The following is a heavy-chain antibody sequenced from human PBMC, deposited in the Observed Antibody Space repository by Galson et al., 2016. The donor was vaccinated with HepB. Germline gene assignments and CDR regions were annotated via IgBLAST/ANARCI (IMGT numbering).Heavy chain of an antibody. J-gene: IGHJ3*01. CDR3: AGDWISYGSGGYQELRQQ. V-gene: IGHV1-24*01. Sequence: SVKVSCKVSRYPLSQLSMHWVRQAPGKGLEWMGGFDPEDGETIYAQEFQGRVTMIEDTSTDTAYMELSSLRSEDTATYYCAGDWISYGSGGYQELRQQWGQGTMVAISS. D-gene: IGHD3-22*01. CDR1: RYPLSQLS. CDR2: FDPEDGET.